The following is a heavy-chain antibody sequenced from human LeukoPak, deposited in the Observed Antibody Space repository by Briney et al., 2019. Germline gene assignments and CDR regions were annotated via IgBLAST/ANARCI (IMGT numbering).Heavy chain of an antibody. CDR1: GGSFSGYY. J-gene: IGHJ5*02. Sequence: SETLSLTCAVYGGSFSGYYWSWIRQPPGKGLEWIGEINHSGSTNYNPSPTSRVTISVDKSKNQFLLKPGSVNAAGTGVYYCARGPSQQLVPYRFDPWGQGTLVTVSS. D-gene: IGHD6-13*01. V-gene: IGHV4-34*01. CDR3: ARGPSQQLVPYRFDP. CDR2: INHSGST.